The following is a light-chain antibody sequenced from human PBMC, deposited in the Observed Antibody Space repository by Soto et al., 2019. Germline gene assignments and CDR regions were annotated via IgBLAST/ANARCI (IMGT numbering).Light chain of an antibody. CDR1: SSDVGGYNY. J-gene: IGLJ1*01. V-gene: IGLV2-11*01. CDR2: DVS. Sequence: SVLTQPRSVSGSPGQSVTISCTGNSSDVGGYNYVSWYQQHPGKAPKLMIYDVSKRPSGVPDRFSGSKSGNTASLTISGLQAEDEANYYCCSYAGSSYVFGTGTKVTV. CDR3: CSYAGSSYV.